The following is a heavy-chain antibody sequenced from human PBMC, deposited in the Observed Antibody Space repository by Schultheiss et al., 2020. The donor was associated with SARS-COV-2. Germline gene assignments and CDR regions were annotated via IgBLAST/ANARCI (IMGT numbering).Heavy chain of an antibody. CDR3: ASLVRNVGPDI. D-gene: IGHD3-10*01. V-gene: IGHV3-21*01. Sequence: GGSLRLSCAASGFTFSSYGMHWVRQAPGKGLEWVSSISSSSSYIYYADSVKGRFTISRDNAKNSLYLQMNSLRAEDTAVYYCASLVRNVGPDIWGQGTMVTVSS. CDR1: GFTFSSYG. CDR2: ISSSSSYI. J-gene: IGHJ3*02.